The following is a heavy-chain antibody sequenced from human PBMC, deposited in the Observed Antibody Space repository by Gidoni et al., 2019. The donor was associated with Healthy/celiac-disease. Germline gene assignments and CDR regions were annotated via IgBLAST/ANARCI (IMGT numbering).Heavy chain of an antibody. V-gene: IGHV3-23*01. CDR2: ISCSGGGT. CDR1: GFTFSSYA. CDR3: AKNRDYEAFDY. J-gene: IGHJ4*02. Sequence: VQLLESGGGLVQPGGSLRRSFAASGFTFSSYAMSWVRQAQGKGLEWVSAISCSGGGTYYGDSVKGRFTIYSDKSKNTLYLQMNSLRAEDTAVYYCAKNRDYEAFDYWGQGTLVTVSS. D-gene: IGHD4-17*01.